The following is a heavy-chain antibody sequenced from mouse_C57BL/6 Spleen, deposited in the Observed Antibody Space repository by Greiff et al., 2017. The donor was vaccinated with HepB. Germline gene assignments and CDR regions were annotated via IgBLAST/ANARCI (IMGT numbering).Heavy chain of an antibody. D-gene: IGHD2-3*01. J-gene: IGHJ2*01. Sequence: VQLQQSGAELVKPGASVKLSCKASGYTFTSYWMHWVKQRPGRGLEWIGRIDPNSGGTKYNEKFKSKATLTVDKPSSTAYMQLSSLTSGDSAVYYCARSWARLLPFDYWGQGTTLTVAS. CDR2: IDPNSGGT. V-gene: IGHV1-72*01. CDR3: ARSWARLLPFDY. CDR1: GYTFTSYW.